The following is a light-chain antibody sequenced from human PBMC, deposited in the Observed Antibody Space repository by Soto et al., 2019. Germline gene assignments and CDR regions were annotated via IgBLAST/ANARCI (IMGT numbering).Light chain of an antibody. J-gene: IGKJ1*01. CDR3: QQSDIIPWT. CDR2: TAF. CDR1: QSIGSY. Sequence: DIQMTQSPSSLSASVGDTVTITCRASQSIGSYLTWYQHQPGKAPKVMISTAFRLQTGVPSRFSGSGSGTDFALTISSLQPEDFAPYYCQQSDIIPWTFGQGTKVDIK. V-gene: IGKV1-39*01.